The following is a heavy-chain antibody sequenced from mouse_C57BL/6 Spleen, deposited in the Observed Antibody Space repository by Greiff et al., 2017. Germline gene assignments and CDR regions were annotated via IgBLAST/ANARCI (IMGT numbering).Heavy chain of an antibody. V-gene: IGHV1-15*01. Sequence: QVQLKESGAELVRPGASVTLSCKASGYTFTDYEMHWVKQTPVHGLEWIGAIDPETGGTAYNQKFKGKAILTADKSSSTAYMELRSLTSEDSAVYYCTRRTVVAERYFDVWGTGTTVTVSS. CDR1: GYTFTDYE. J-gene: IGHJ1*03. CDR3: TRRTVVAERYFDV. D-gene: IGHD1-1*01. CDR2: IDPETGGT.